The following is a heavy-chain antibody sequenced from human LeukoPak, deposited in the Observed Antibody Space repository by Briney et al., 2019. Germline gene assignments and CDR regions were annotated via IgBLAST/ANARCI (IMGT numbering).Heavy chain of an antibody. V-gene: IGHV4-38-2*01. CDR1: GYSISSGYY. J-gene: IGHJ4*02. Sequence: KASETLSLTCAVSGYSISSGYYWGWIRQPPGKGLEWIGSIYYSGSTYYNPSLKSRVTISVDTSKNQFSLKLSPVTAADTAVYYCARVATTTNPPQRPFDYWGQGTLVTVSS. D-gene: IGHD5-12*01. CDR3: ARVATTTNPPQRPFDY. CDR2: IYYSGST.